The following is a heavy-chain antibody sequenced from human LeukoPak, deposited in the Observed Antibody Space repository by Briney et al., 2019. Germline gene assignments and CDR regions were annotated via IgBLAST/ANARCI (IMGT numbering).Heavy chain of an antibody. Sequence: PGGSLRLSCEASGFTFLNYAMSWVRQAPGKGLQWVSGISGRDDTTYYTDSPEGSTYYTNSAEGRFTISRDKSKNTVYLQIDSLGVADTAVYYCAKCMSATGVCLNFDSWGQGILVTVSS. D-gene: IGHD2-21*02. CDR1: GFTFLNYA. J-gene: IGHJ4*02. CDR3: AKCMSATGVCLNFDS. CDR2: ISGRDDTTYYTDSPEGST. V-gene: IGHV3-23*01.